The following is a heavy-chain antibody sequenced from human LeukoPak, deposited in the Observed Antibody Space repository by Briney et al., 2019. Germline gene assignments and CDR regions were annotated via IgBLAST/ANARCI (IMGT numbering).Heavy chain of an antibody. Sequence: GGSLRLSCAASGFTFSNYSMNWVRQAPGKGLEWVANIKQDETEKYYVDSVKGRFTISRDNAKNSLYLQMNSLRAEDTAVYYCARGRGGYFYTLIDYWGQGILVTVSS. CDR2: IKQDETEK. J-gene: IGHJ4*02. CDR1: GFTFSNYS. D-gene: IGHD3-22*01. V-gene: IGHV3-7*01. CDR3: ARGRGGYFYTLIDY.